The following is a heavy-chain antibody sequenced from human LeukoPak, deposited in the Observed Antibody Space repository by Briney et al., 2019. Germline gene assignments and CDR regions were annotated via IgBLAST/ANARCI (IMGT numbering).Heavy chain of an antibody. CDR1: GDSVSSNNAA. V-gene: IGHV6-1*01. CDR2: TYYRSMWYY. CDR3: ARGQLRLSN. Sequence: SQTLSLTCAISGDSVSSNNAAWNWIRQSPSRGLEWLGRTYYRSMWYYDYALSVKGRMTVTPDTSKNQFSLKLNSVTAADTAVYYCARGQLRLSNWGQGSLVIVSS. J-gene: IGHJ4*02. D-gene: IGHD6-25*01.